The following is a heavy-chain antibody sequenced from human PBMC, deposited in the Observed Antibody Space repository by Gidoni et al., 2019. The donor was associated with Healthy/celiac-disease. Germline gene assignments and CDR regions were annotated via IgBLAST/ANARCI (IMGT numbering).Heavy chain of an antibody. CDR1: GYTLTGNY. CDR2: INPNSGGT. J-gene: IGHJ4*02. Sequence: QVQLVRSGAEVKKPGASVKVSCKASGYTLTGNYMHWVRQAPGQGLEWMGWINPNSGGTNYAQKFQGWVTMTRDTSISTAYMELSRLRSDDTAVYYCARLHSGYDPFDYWGQGTLVTVSS. V-gene: IGHV1-2*04. D-gene: IGHD5-12*01. CDR3: ARLHSGYDPFDY.